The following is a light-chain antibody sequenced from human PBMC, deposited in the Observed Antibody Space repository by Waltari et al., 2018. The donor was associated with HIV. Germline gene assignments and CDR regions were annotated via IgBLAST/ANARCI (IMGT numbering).Light chain of an antibody. V-gene: IGLV1-40*01. CDR1: SSNIGAGFE. CDR3: QSYDSSLRGIL. CDR2: DNT. Sequence: QSVLTQPPSVSGAPGQRVTISCTGSSSNIGAGFEVHWYQPLPGTAPKLLVYDNTNRPSGVPDLFSGSKSGTSASLGITGLQSEDEADYYCQSYDSSLRGILFGGGTKLTVL. J-gene: IGLJ2*01.